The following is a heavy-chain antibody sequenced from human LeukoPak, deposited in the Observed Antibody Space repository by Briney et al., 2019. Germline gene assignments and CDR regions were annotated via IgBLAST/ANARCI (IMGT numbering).Heavy chain of an antibody. D-gene: IGHD6-19*01. CDR1: GGSISSSSYY. CDR2: IYYSGST. J-gene: IGHJ3*02. CDR3: ARLQGTVGGTVDDAFDI. V-gene: IGHV4-39*01. Sequence: SETLSLTCTVSGGSISSSSYYWGWIRQPPGKGLEWIGSIYYSGSTYYNPSLKSRVTIPVDTSKNQFSLKLSSVNAADTAVYYCARLQGTVGGTVDDAFDIWGQGTMVTVSS.